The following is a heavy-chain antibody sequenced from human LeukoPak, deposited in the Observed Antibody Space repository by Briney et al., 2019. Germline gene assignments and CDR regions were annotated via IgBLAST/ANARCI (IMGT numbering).Heavy chain of an antibody. CDR2: VMPTGGYT. Sequence: GGSLRLSCAASGFTFSSYAMSWVRQAPGKGLEWVSVVMPTGGYTYYADSVRGRFTISRDISENTLYLQMNSLRAEDTALYYCAKSLAGGVDFDYWGQGTLVTVSS. CDR3: AKSLAGGVDFDY. V-gene: IGHV3-23*01. CDR1: GFTFSSYA. J-gene: IGHJ4*02. D-gene: IGHD2-8*02.